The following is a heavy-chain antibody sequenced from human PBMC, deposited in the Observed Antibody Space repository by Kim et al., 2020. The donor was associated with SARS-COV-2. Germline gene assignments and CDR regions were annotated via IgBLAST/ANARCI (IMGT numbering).Heavy chain of an antibody. J-gene: IGHJ6*02. CDR2: ISYDGSNK. V-gene: IGHV3-30*18. CDR1: GFTFSSYG. Sequence: GGSLRLSCAASGFTFSSYGMHWVRQAPGKGLEWVAVISYDGSNKYYADSVKGRFTISRDNSKNTLYLQMNSLRAEDTAVYYCAKDRAPLESYYYYYGMDVWGQGTTVTVSS. CDR3: AKDRAPLESYYYYYGMDV.